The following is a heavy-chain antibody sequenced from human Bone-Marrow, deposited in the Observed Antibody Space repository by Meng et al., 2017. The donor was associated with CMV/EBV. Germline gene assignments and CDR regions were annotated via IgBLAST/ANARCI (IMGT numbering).Heavy chain of an antibody. V-gene: IGHV1-18*01. CDR3: VRDGYYSSSSDVDY. D-gene: IGHD6-6*01. CDR1: GYTFTSYG. J-gene: IGHJ4*02. Sequence: ASVKVSCKAAGYTFTSYGISWGRQAPGQGLEWMGWISAYNGNTNYAQKLQGRVTMTTDTSTSTAYMELSRLRSDDTAVYYCVRDGYYSSSSDVDYWGQGTLVTVSS. CDR2: ISAYNGNT.